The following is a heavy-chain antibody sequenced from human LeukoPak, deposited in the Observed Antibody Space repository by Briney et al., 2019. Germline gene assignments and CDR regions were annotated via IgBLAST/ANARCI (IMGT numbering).Heavy chain of an antibody. CDR1: GGSLSSHY. Sequence: PSETLSLTCAVSGGSLSSHYWNWIRQPPGKGLEWIGYIYYSGSTSHNPSLKSRVTISIDTSKNQFSLKLSSVTAADTAVYYCARLSGGTVDYWGQGTLVTVSS. CDR3: ARLSGGTVDY. J-gene: IGHJ4*02. D-gene: IGHD4-23*01. CDR2: IYYSGST. V-gene: IGHV4-59*11.